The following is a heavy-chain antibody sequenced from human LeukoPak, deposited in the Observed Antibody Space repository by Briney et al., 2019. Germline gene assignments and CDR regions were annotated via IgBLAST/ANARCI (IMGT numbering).Heavy chain of an antibody. V-gene: IGHV4-39*07. CDR2: IYYSGST. J-gene: IGHJ5*02. D-gene: IGHD3-10*01. CDR1: GGSISSSSYY. Sequence: PSETLSLTCTVSGGSISSSSYYWGWIRQPPGKGLEWIGSIYYSGSTYYNPSLKSRVTISVDTSKNQFSLKLSSVTAADTAVYYCARGGVLLWFGELDDWFDPWGQGTLVTVSS. CDR3: ARGGVLLWFGELDDWFDP.